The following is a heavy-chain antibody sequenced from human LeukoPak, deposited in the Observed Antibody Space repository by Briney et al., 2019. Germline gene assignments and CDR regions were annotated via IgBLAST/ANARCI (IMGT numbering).Heavy chain of an antibody. CDR1: GGSFSGYY. J-gene: IGHJ6*03. V-gene: IGHV4-34*01. D-gene: IGHD2-2*01. CDR2: INHSGST. CDR3: ARGLVGYCSSTSCSHRPSLSMDV. Sequence: SETLSLTCAVYGGSFSGYYWSWIRQPPGKGLEWIGGINHSGSTNYNPSLKSRVTISVDTSKNQFSLKLSSVTAADTAVYYCARGLVGYCSSTSCSHRPSLSMDVWGKGTTVTVSS.